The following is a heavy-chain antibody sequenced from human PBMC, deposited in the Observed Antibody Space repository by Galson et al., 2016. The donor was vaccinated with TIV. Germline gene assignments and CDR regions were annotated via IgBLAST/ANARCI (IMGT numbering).Heavy chain of an antibody. V-gene: IGHV4-4*07. CDR3: ARVQWGSSLVHYYYHLDV. J-gene: IGHJ6*03. CDR1: GDSISSSY. D-gene: IGHD6-6*01. Sequence: ETLSLTCNVSGDSISSSYWSWIRQPPGKGLEWIGFISSSGFSNYNPTLKSRVTMSVDASKKQISLRLTSLTAADTAVYYCARVQWGSSLVHYYYHLDVWGKGITVTVSS. CDR2: ISSSGFS.